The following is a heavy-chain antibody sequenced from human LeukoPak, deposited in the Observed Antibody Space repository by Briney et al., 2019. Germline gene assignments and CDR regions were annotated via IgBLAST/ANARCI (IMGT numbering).Heavy chain of an antibody. V-gene: IGHV4-39*01. CDR3: ARTVQLWSNAFDI. CDR1: GGSISSSSYY. J-gene: IGHJ3*02. D-gene: IGHD5-18*01. Sequence: SETLSLTCTVSGGSISSSSYYWGWIRQPPGKGLEWIGSIYYSGSTYYNPSLKSRLTISVDPSKTQFSLKLSSVTAADTAVYYCARTVQLWSNAFDIWGQGTMVTVSS. CDR2: IYYSGST.